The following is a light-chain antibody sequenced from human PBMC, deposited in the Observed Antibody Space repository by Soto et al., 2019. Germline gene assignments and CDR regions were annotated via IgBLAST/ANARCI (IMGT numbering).Light chain of an antibody. V-gene: IGKV1-8*01. CDR2: ASS. J-gene: IGKJ4*01. CDR3: QQYYSYLLT. Sequence: AIRMTQSPSSLSASTGDRVTITCRASQGISSYLAWYQQKPGKAPKLLIYASSTLQSGVPSRFSGSGSGTDFTLTISCLQSEDVATYSCQQYYSYLLTFGGGNKVEIK. CDR1: QGISSY.